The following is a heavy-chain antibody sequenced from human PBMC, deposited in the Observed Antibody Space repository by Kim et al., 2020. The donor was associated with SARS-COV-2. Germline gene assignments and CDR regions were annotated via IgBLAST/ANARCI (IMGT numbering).Heavy chain of an antibody. V-gene: IGHV4-34*01. CDR2: INHSGST. CDR1: GGSFSGYY. D-gene: IGHD2-15*01. J-gene: IGHJ5*02. CDR3: ASNRAARGYYHPNNWFDP. Sequence: SETLSLTCAVYGGSFSGYYWSWIRQPPGKGLEWIGEINHSGSTNYNPSLKSRVTISVDTSKNQFSLKLSSVTAADTAVYYCASNRAARGYYHPNNWFDPWGQGTLVTVSS.